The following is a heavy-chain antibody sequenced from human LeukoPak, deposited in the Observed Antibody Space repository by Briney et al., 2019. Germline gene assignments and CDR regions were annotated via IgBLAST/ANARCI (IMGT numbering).Heavy chain of an antibody. CDR2: ISGSTIYI. D-gene: IGHD4-11*01. Sequence: GGSLRLSCAASGFTFGSYSMNWVRQAPEKGLEWVSTISGSTIYIYYADSVKGRFTISRDNAKNSLYLQMNSLRDEDTAMYYCARDYTNDYWGQGTLVTVSS. J-gene: IGHJ4*02. V-gene: IGHV3-21*01. CDR1: GFTFGSYS. CDR3: ARDYTNDY.